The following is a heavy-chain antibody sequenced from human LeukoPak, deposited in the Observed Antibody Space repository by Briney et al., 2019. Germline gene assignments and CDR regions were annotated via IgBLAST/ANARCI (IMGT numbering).Heavy chain of an antibody. D-gene: IGHD3-22*01. V-gene: IGHV6-1*01. J-gene: IGHJ2*01. Sequence: SQTLSLTCAISGDIVSSNSAAWNWIRQSPSRGLEWLGRTYYRSKWYNDYAVSVKSRITINPDTSKNQFSLQLNSVTPEDTAVYYCARGHYYDSSGRYWYFDLWGRGTLVTVSS. CDR1: GDIVSSNSAA. CDR2: TYYRSKWYN. CDR3: ARGHYYDSSGRYWYFDL.